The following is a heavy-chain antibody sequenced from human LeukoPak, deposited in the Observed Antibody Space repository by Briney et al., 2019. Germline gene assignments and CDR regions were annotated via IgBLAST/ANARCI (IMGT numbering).Heavy chain of an antibody. Sequence: PSETLSLTCAVYGGSFSGYYWSWIRQPPGKGLEWIGEINHSGGTNYNPSLKSRVTISVDTSKNQFSLKLSSVTAADTAVYYCARLPTVTFFDYWGQGTLVTVSS. J-gene: IGHJ4*02. CDR3: ARLPTVTFFDY. V-gene: IGHV4-34*01. D-gene: IGHD4-17*01. CDR1: GGSFSGYY. CDR2: INHSGGT.